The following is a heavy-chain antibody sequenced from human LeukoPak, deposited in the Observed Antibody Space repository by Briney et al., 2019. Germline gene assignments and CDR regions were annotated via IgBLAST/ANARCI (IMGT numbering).Heavy chain of an antibody. J-gene: IGHJ4*02. D-gene: IGHD3-16*01. CDR2: IYYSGST. V-gene: IGHV4-59*01. CDR1: GGSISSYY. CDR3: AGGGMGVTSSPPY. Sequence: SETLSPTCTVSGGSISSYYWSWIRQPPGKGLEWIGYIYYSGSTNYDPSLKSRVTISVDTSKNQFSLKLSSVTAADTAVYYCAGGGMGVTSSPPYGGQGPLVPVS.